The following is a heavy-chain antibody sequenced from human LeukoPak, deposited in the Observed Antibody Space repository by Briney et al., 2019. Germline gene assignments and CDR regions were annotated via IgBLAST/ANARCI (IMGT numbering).Heavy chain of an antibody. CDR3: ASLRIAAAGTDFDY. CDR2: IYYSGST. Sequence: PSETLSLTCTVSGGSISSYYWSWIRQPPGKGLEWIGYIYYSGSTNYNPSLKSRVTISVDTSKNQFSLKLSSVTAADTAVYYCASLRIAAAGTDFDYWGQGTLFTVSS. V-gene: IGHV4-59*01. CDR1: GGSISSYY. J-gene: IGHJ4*02. D-gene: IGHD6-13*01.